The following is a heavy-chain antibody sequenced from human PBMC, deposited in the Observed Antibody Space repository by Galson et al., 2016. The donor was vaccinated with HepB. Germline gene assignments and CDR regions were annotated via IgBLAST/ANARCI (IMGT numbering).Heavy chain of an antibody. V-gene: IGHV4-34*01. J-gene: IGHJ4*02. Sequence: ETLSLTCAVYGGSFNDYYWSWIRQPPGKGLEWVGEINHSGSTNYNPSLKSRVTISVDTSKNQFSLKLSSVTAADTAVYYCAGGLRRLRTGLWGQGTLVTVSS. D-gene: IGHD5-12*01. CDR1: GGSFNDYY. CDR2: INHSGST. CDR3: AGGLRRLRTGL.